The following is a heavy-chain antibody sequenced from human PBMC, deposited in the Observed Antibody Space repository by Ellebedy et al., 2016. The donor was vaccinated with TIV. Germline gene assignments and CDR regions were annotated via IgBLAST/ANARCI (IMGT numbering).Heavy chain of an antibody. Sequence: MPSETLSLTCTVSGGSISSYYWSWIRQPPGKGLEWIGYIYYSGSTNYNPSLKSRVTITVDTSKNQFYLKLSSVTAADTAVYYCAGGYSSGWTDYWGQGTLVTVSS. V-gene: IGHV4-59*12. CDR3: AGGYSSGWTDY. CDR1: GGSISSYY. D-gene: IGHD6-19*01. J-gene: IGHJ4*02. CDR2: IYYSGST.